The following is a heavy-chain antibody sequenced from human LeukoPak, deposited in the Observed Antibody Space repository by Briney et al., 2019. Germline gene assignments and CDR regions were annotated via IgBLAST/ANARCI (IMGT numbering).Heavy chain of an antibody. CDR2: ISSGSGTI. CDR3: AGVALGYQTYHFDY. D-gene: IGHD3-16*01. Sequence: PGGSLRLSCAASGFTFSDYSMSRVRQSPGKGLEWLSYISSGSGTIHYADSVKGRFTVSRDNAKNSLYLQMSSLRAEDTAVYHCAGVALGYQTYHFDYWGQGTLVTVSS. J-gene: IGHJ4*02. V-gene: IGHV3-48*01. CDR1: GFTFSDYS.